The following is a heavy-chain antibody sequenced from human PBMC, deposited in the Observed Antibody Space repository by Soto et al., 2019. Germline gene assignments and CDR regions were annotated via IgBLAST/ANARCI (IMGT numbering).Heavy chain of an antibody. CDR3: AQSNTELRVTVFGLFIGSAF. V-gene: IGHV3-23*01. D-gene: IGHD3-3*01. Sequence: EVQLLESGGGLVQPGGSLRLSCAASGFAFDNYAMIWVRQAPKKGLKWVSGISGSGGTTYYADSVKDRFTISRDNSKNTVFLQMNSLRAEATAVYYCAQSNTELRVTVFGLFIGSAFWGQGSLVTVSS. CDR2: ISGSGGTT. CDR1: GFAFDNYA. J-gene: IGHJ4*02.